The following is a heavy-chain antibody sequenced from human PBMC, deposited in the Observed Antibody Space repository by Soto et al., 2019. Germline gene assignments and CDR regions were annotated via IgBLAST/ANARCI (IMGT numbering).Heavy chain of an antibody. CDR1: GFTFSSYG. CDR2: ISYDGSNK. D-gene: IGHD3-10*01. J-gene: IGHJ5*02. CDR3: AKVVTVVRGVILDWFDP. V-gene: IGHV3-30*18. Sequence: QVQLVESGGGVVQPGRSLRLSCAASGFTFSSYGMHWVRQAPGKGLEWVAVISYDGSNKYYADSVKGRFTISRDNSKNRLYLQLNSLRAEDTAVYYCAKVVTVVRGVILDWFDPWGQRTLVTVSS.